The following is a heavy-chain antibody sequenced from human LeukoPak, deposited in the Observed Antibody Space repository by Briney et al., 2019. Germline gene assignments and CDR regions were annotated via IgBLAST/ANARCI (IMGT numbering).Heavy chain of an antibody. CDR1: GFTFSSYW. D-gene: IGHD4-17*01. CDR2: IKQDGSEK. J-gene: IGHJ4*02. V-gene: IGHV3-7*01. Sequence: PGGSLRLSCAASGFTFSSYWMSWVRQAPGKGLEWVASIKQDGSEKYYVDSVKGRFTISRDNAKNSLYLQMNSLRAEDTAVYYCARIYGDYVLYYFDYWGQGTLVTVSS. CDR3: ARIYGDYVLYYFDY.